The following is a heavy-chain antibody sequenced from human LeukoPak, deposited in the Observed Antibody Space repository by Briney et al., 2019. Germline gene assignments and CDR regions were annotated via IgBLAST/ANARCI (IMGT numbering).Heavy chain of an antibody. CDR2: ITGSDDST. D-gene: IGHD2-2*01. CDR3: AKSVIPTAYQGTYYMDV. V-gene: IGHV3-23*01. CDR1: GFTFSSAV. J-gene: IGHJ6*03. Sequence: GGSLRLSCAASGFTFSSAVMTWVRQAPGRGLQWVSTITGSDDSTYYADSVKGRFTISRDSSKSTLYLQTNSLRPEDTAVYYCAKSVIPTAYQGTYYMDVWGKGTTVIVSS.